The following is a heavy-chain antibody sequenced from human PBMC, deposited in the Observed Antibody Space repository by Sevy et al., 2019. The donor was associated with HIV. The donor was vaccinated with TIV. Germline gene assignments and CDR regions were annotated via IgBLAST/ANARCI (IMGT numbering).Heavy chain of an antibody. D-gene: IGHD3-3*01. CDR3: TRGRTIFGVVSYGKWFDP. V-gene: IGHV3-49*03. J-gene: IGHJ5*02. CDR1: GFTFGDYA. Sequence: GGSLRLSCTASGFTFGDYAMSWFRQAPGKGLEWVGFIRSKAYGGTTEYAASVKGRFTISRDDSKSMAYLQMNSLKTEDTAVYYCTRGRTIFGVVSYGKWFDPWGQGTLVTVSS. CDR2: IRSKAYGGTT.